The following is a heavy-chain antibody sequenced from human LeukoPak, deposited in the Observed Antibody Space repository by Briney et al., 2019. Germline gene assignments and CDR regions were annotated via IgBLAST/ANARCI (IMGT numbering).Heavy chain of an antibody. V-gene: IGHV1-18*01. D-gene: IGHD6-13*01. Sequence: ASVKVSCKASGYTFTSYGISWVRQAPGQGLEWMGWISAYNGNTNYAQKLQGRVTMTTDTSTSTAYMELRSLRSDDTAVYYCARRIAAAGTKTFDYWGQGSLATASS. CDR1: GYTFTSYG. CDR3: ARRIAAAGTKTFDY. J-gene: IGHJ4*02. CDR2: ISAYNGNT.